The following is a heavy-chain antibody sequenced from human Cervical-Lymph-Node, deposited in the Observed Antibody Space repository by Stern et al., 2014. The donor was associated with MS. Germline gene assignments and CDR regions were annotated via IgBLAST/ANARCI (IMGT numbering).Heavy chain of an antibody. CDR1: GLTFTDAW. CDR3: TTGGDFWTGYYLDN. Sequence: VQLVESGGGLVKPGGSLRLSCAASGLTFTDAWMTWVRQAPGKGLEWVGRIKPKYEGGTTGYAAPVEGRFTMSRDYSYNKVYLQMNSLQIEDTAVYYCTTGGDFWTGYYLDNWGQGTLVTVSS. J-gene: IGHJ4*02. D-gene: IGHD3/OR15-3a*01. V-gene: IGHV3-15*01. CDR2: IKPKYEGGTT.